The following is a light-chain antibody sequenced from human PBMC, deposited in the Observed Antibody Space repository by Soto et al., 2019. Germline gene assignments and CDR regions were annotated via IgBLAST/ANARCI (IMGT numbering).Light chain of an antibody. CDR3: QQYNNWPPIT. V-gene: IGKV3-15*01. CDR1: QSVSSN. J-gene: IGKJ5*01. Sequence: EILMTQYPATLSFSQGEIATFSCSASQSVSSNLAWYQQKPGQAPRLLIYGASIRATGIPARFSGSGSGTEFTLTISTLQSEDFAVYYCQQYNNWPPITFGQGARLEIK. CDR2: GAS.